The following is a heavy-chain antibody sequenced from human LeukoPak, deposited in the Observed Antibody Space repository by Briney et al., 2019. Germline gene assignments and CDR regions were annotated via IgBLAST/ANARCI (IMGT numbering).Heavy chain of an antibody. Sequence: GASVKVSCKASGGTFSSYAISWVRQAPGQGLEWMGRIIPILGIANYAQKFQGRVTITADKSTSTAYMELSSLRSEDTAVYYRARQTGSGSYLDYWGQGTLVTVSS. J-gene: IGHJ4*02. CDR1: GGTFSSYA. CDR2: IIPILGIA. CDR3: ARQTGSGSYLDY. D-gene: IGHD3-10*01. V-gene: IGHV1-69*04.